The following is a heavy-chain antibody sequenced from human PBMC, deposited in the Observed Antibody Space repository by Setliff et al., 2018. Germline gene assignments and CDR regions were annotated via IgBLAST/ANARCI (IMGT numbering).Heavy chain of an antibody. CDR3: AKGGTYRYFDF. CDR1: DGSLSTYY. CDR2: VYHSGTA. J-gene: IGHJ4*02. Sequence: SETLSLTCTVSDGSLSTYYWSWIRQPPGKGLEFIGYVYHSGTAKYDPSLESRAVMSVDASKNEISLKLKSVTAADTAVYYCAKGGTYRYFDFWGQGALVTVSS. D-gene: IGHD1-1*01. V-gene: IGHV4-59*01.